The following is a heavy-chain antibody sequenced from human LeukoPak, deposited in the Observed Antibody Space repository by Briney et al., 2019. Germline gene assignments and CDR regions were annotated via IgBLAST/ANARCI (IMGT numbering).Heavy chain of an antibody. CDR1: GYSISSGYY. Sequence: PSETLSLTCAVSGYSISSGYYWGWIRQAPGKGLEWIGSIYHSGSTHYNPSLKSRVTISVDTPKNQFPLKLSAVTAADTAVYYCARNGTSSYFDYWGQGTLVTVSS. D-gene: IGHD2-2*01. V-gene: IGHV4-38-2*01. J-gene: IGHJ4*02. CDR3: ARNGTSSYFDY. CDR2: IYHSGST.